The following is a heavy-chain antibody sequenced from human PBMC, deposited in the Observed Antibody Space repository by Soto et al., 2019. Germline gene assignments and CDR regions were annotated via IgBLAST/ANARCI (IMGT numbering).Heavy chain of an antibody. CDR3: ARGALWFGEFAEI. CDR2: INAGNGNT. D-gene: IGHD3-10*01. V-gene: IGHV1-3*01. J-gene: IGHJ3*02. Sequence: QVQLVQSGAEVKKPGASVKVSCKASGYTFTSYAMHWVRQAPGQRLEWMGWINAGNGNTKYSQKFQGRVTITRDTSASTAYMELSSLRSEDTAVYYCARGALWFGEFAEIWGQGTMVTVSS. CDR1: GYTFTSYA.